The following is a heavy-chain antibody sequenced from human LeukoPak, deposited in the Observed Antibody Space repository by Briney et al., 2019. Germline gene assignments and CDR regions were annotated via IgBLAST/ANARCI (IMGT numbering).Heavy chain of an antibody. CDR2: INHSGST. CDR1: GGSLSGYY. CDR3: ARDVWFDP. V-gene: IGHV4-34*01. J-gene: IGHJ5*02. Sequence: SETLSLTCAVYGGSLSGYYWSWIRQPPGKGLEWIGEINHSGSTNYNPSLKSRVTISVDTSENQFSLKLSSVTAADTAVYYCARDVWFDPWGQGTLVTVSS.